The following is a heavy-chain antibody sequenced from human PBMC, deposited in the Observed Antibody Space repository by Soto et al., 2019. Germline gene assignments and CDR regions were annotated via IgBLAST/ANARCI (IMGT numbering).Heavy chain of an antibody. CDR3: ARDQGSGWYGSYYYGMDV. CDR2: IDPSDSYT. CDR1: GYSFTSYW. J-gene: IGHJ6*02. Sequence: GESLKISCKGSGYSFTSYWISWVRQMPGKGLEWMGRIDPSDSYTNYSPSFQGHVTISADKSISTAYLQWSSLRSEDTAVYYCARDQGSGWYGSYYYGMDVWGQGTTVTVSS. V-gene: IGHV5-10-1*01. D-gene: IGHD6-19*01.